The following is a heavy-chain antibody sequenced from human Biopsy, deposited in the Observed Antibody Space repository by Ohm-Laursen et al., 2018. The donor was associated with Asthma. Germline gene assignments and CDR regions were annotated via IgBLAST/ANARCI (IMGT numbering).Heavy chain of an antibody. Sequence: SETLSLTCSLSSGSGGYMRSGNYYWGWIRQPPGKGLVWIGSIYYSGTTYYNPSLESRVTGSPTTSKTQFSLKLTSVTAADTAVYYCVRGSSSWHHGPFHYYYGLDVWGQGTTATVSS. J-gene: IGHJ6*02. CDR2: IYYSGTT. V-gene: IGHV4-39*01. D-gene: IGHD6-13*01. CDR1: SGSGGYMRSGNYY. CDR3: VRGSSSWHHGPFHYYYGLDV.